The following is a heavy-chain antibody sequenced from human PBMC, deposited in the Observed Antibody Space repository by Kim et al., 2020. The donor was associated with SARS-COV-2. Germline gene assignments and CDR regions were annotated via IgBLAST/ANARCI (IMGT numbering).Heavy chain of an antibody. Sequence: GGSLRLSCAASGFIVSSNYMTWVRQAPGKGLECISVIYSAGTTYYADSVKGRFTISRDNSKNTLYLQMNTLRADDTALYYCAKGKPAAHAFDIWGQGTMVTVSS. CDR1: GFIVSSNY. D-gene: IGHD2-2*01. CDR2: IYSAGTT. J-gene: IGHJ3*02. CDR3: AKGKPAAHAFDI. V-gene: IGHV3-53*01.